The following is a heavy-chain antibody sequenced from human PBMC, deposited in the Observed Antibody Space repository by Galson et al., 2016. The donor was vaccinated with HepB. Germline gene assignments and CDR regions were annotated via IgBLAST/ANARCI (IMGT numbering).Heavy chain of an antibody. J-gene: IGHJ4*02. CDR2: ISAYNGNT. CDR3: ARDGAVSPSNFDS. CDR1: GYTFTSYG. D-gene: IGHD2-8*01. V-gene: IGHV1-18*01. Sequence: SVKVSCKASGYTFTSYGISWVRQAPGQGLEWMGWISAYNGNTNHAQNLQGRVTLTTDTSTSTAYMELRALTSDDTAVYFCARDGAVSPSNFDSWGQGTLVAVSS.